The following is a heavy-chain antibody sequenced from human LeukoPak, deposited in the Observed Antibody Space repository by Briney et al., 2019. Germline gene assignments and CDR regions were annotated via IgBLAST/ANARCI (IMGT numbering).Heavy chain of an antibody. V-gene: IGHV3-48*02. D-gene: IGHD1-26*01. CDR2: ISSSSSTI. Sequence: GGSLRLSCAASGFTFSSYSMNWVRQAPGKGLEWVSYISSSSSTIFYADSVKGRLTISRDNAKNSLYLQMHSLRDEDTAVYYCARAWYSWGYYFDYWGQGTLVTVSS. J-gene: IGHJ4*02. CDR1: GFTFSSYS. CDR3: ARAWYSWGYYFDY.